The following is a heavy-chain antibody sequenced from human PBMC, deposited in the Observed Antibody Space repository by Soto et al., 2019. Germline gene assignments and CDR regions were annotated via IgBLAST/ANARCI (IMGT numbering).Heavy chain of an antibody. D-gene: IGHD2-15*01. CDR3: IVVVVAAPPSAFDI. Sequence: EVQLVESGGGLVQPGGSLRLSCAASGFTFSNYWMHWVRQAPGKGLVWVSRINSDGSSTNYAGSVKGRFTISRDNAKNTLYLQMNSLRAEDTAVYYCIVVVVAAPPSAFDIWGQGTMVTVSS. V-gene: IGHV3-74*01. J-gene: IGHJ3*02. CDR2: INSDGSST. CDR1: GFTFSNYW.